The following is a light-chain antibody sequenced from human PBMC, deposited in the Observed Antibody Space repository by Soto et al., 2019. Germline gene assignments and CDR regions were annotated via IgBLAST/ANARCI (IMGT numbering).Light chain of an antibody. CDR2: GAS. CDR1: QSVSSSY. V-gene: IGKV3-20*01. CDR3: QQYGSSPQT. J-gene: IGKJ1*01. Sequence: IVLTQSPGTLSLSPGERATLSCRASQSVSSSYLAWYQQKPGQAPRLLIYGASSRATGITDRFSDSGSGTDFTLTISRLEPEDFAVYYCQQYGSSPQTFGQGTQVDIK.